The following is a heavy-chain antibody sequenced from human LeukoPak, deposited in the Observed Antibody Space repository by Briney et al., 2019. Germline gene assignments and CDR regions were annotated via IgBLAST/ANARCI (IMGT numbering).Heavy chain of an antibody. Sequence: GGSLRLSCTASGFPVSSNYMNWIRQAPGKGLEWVSVIYRDGTTYYADSLKGRFTISRDNFENTLFLQMNSLRAEDTAVYYCAREDGYKLGAFDIWGQGTMVTVSS. V-gene: IGHV3-53*01. CDR1: GFPVSSNY. J-gene: IGHJ3*02. CDR3: AREDGYKLGAFDI. CDR2: IYRDGTT. D-gene: IGHD5-24*01.